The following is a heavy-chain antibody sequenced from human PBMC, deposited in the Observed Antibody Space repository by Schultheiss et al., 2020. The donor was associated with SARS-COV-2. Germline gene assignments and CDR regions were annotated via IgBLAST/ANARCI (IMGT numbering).Heavy chain of an antibody. V-gene: IGHV1-3*01. J-gene: IGHJ6*02. CDR3: ARGVVEGSYHYYYYGMDV. CDR1: GYTFTSYA. Sequence: ASVKVSCKASGYTFTSYAMHWVRQAPGQRLEWMGWINAGNGNTNYAQKLQGRVTMTTDTSTSTAYMELRSLRSDDTAVYYCARGVVEGSYHYYYYGMDVWGQGTTVTVSS. CDR2: INAGNGNT. D-gene: IGHD3-16*02.